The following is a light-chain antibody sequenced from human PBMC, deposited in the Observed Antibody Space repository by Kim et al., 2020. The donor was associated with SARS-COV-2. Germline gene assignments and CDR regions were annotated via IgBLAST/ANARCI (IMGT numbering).Light chain of an antibody. V-gene: IGLV1-51*01. Sequence: QSVFTQPPSVSAAPGQKVTISCSGTTSNIGRNLVSWYQHLPGTAPKLLIYDNDNRPSGIPDRFSGSKSGTSATLGITGLQTGDEADFYRGTWDNSLGSWVLGTGTKVTVL. CDR1: TSNIGRNL. CDR2: DND. J-gene: IGLJ1*01. CDR3: GTWDNSLGSWV.